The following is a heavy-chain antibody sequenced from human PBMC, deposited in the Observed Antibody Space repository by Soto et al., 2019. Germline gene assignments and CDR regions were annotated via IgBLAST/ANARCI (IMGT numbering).Heavy chain of an antibody. Sequence: PGGSLRLSCAASGFTFTAYTINWVRQAPGKGLEWVASITRDSNHIYFADSVKGRFTLSRDNAKNSVYLQMNSLRAEDTAIYFCARPFILGSTTLRYWGQGTLVTVSS. CDR2: ITRDSNHI. V-gene: IGHV3-21*01. D-gene: IGHD1-26*01. CDR3: ARPFILGSTTLRY. J-gene: IGHJ4*02. CDR1: GFTFTAYT.